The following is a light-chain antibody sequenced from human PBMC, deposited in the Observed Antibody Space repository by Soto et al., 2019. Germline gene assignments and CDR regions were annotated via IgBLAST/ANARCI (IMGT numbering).Light chain of an antibody. CDR2: DAS. J-gene: IGKJ1*01. Sequence: SHITLTHNTLSASVVDRVTITFLASQSISIWLAWYQQKSGKAPKLLIYDASSLGSGVSSRFSGSGSGTKFTFTISCFQSEDVAPYYGRECYITPWTFGQGSIV. V-gene: IGKV1-5*01. CDR1: QSISIW. CDR3: RECYITPWT.